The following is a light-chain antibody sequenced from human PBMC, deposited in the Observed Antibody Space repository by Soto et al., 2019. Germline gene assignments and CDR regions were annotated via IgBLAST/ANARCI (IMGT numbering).Light chain of an antibody. CDR2: DAS. Sequence: DIQMTQSPSTLSASVGDRVTLTCRASQSISGWLAWYQQKPGKAPKLLMHDASTLESGVPSRISGSGSGPQFTLVISGLQPDDCATYYCQQYKSFPFTFGQGTKLEIK. CDR3: QQYKSFPFT. CDR1: QSISGW. V-gene: IGKV1-5*01. J-gene: IGKJ2*01.